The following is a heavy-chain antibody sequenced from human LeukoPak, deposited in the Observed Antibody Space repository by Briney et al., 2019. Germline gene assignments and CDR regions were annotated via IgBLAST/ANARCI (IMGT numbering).Heavy chain of an antibody. D-gene: IGHD3-3*01. CDR1: GYSFTSYW. CDR3: ARGRWGNRFLEFQDAFDI. V-gene: IGHV5-51*01. Sequence: GESLKISCKGSGYSFTSYWIGWVRQMPGKGLEWMGIIYPGDSDTRYSPSFQGQVTISADKSISTAYLQWSSLKASDTAMYYCARGRWGNRFLEFQDAFDIWGQGTMVTVSS. J-gene: IGHJ3*02. CDR2: IYPGDSDT.